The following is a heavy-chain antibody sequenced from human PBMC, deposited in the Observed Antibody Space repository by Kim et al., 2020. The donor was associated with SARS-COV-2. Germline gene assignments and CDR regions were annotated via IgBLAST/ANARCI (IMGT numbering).Heavy chain of an antibody. D-gene: IGHD1-20*01. Sequence: GGSLRLSCAASGFTFSSYAMSWVRQAPGKGLEWVSAISGSGGSTYYADSVKGRFTISRDNSKNTLYLQMNSLRAEDTAVYYCAKGTITPPNADYYFDYWGQGTLVTLSS. J-gene: IGHJ4*02. CDR1: GFTFSSYA. CDR3: AKGTITPPNADYYFDY. CDR2: ISGSGGST. V-gene: IGHV3-23*01.